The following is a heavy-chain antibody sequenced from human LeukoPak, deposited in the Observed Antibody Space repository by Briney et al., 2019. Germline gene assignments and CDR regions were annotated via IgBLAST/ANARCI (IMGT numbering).Heavy chain of an antibody. Sequence: ASVKVSCKTSGYTFTNYYMHWARQAPGQGLEWMGIINPSGTSTTYAQNSQGRVTMTRDTSTSTDFMELSSLRSEDTAVYYCARHDLGGTSPFDYWGQGTLVTVSS. J-gene: IGHJ4*02. V-gene: IGHV1-46*01. CDR1: GYTFTNYY. CDR2: INPSGTST. D-gene: IGHD4-23*01. CDR3: ARHDLGGTSPFDY.